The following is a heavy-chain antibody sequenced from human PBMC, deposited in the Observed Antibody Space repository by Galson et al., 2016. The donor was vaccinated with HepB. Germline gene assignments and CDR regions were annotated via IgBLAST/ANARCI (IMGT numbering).Heavy chain of an antibody. Sequence: SLRLSCAVSGFTFRNHQMHWIRQVPGKGLMWVARIEGDGTRPIYAASVEGRFIISSDIAENTVYLQINRLRAEDTALYYCARDLSGPDRWGQGTLVTVSP. J-gene: IGHJ5*02. CDR2: IEGDGTRP. CDR3: ARDLSGPDR. CDR1: GFTFRNHQ. V-gene: IGHV3-74*01.